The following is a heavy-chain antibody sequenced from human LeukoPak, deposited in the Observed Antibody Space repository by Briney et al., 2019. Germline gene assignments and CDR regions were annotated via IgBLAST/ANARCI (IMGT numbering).Heavy chain of an antibody. V-gene: IGHV4-59*01. CDR1: GGSISSYY. J-gene: IGHJ4*02. D-gene: IGHD5-12*01. CDR3: AREGWLQSRYFDY. CDR2: IYYSGST. Sequence: SETLSLTCTVSGGSISSYYWSWIRQPPGKGLEWIGYIYYSGSTNYNPSLKSRVTISVDTSKNQVSLKLSSVTAADTAVYYCAREGWLQSRYFDYWGQGTLVTVSS.